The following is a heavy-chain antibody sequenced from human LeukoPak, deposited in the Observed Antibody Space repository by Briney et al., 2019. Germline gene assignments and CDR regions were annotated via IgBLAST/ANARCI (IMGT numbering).Heavy chain of an antibody. CDR1: GFTFTNYW. D-gene: IGHD3-22*01. CDR2: IKQDRSEK. J-gene: IGHJ4*02. Sequence: PGGSLRLSCAASGFTFTNYWMSWVRQAPGKGLELVANIKQDRSEKYYVDSVKGRFTISRDNSKNTLYLQMNSLRAEDTAVYYCARDGGGDSSGYYSFDYWGQGTLVTVSS. V-gene: IGHV3-7*01. CDR3: ARDGGGDSSGYYSFDY.